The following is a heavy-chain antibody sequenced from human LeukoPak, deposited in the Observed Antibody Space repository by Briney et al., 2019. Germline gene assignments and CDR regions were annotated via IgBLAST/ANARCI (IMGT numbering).Heavy chain of an antibody. CDR3: TRDPAHEEVRGIFIPYFDC. V-gene: IGHV1-18*01. CDR2: ISANSGYT. Sequence: ASVKVSCKASGYTFARYGISWVRQAPGQGLEWMGWISANSGYTNYAQNPQGRLTMTTDTSTSTAYMELRSLRADDTAMYYCTRDPAHEEVRGIFIPYFDCWGQGTPATVSS. CDR1: GYTFARYG. D-gene: IGHD3-10*01. J-gene: IGHJ4*02.